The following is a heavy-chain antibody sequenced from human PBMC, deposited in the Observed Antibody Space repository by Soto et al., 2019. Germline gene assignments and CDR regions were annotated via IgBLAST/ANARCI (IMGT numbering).Heavy chain of an antibody. D-gene: IGHD2-21*02. Sequence: GGSLRLSCAVSGFTFGRYSMNWVRQAPGKGLEWISFISDSGSTTYYADSVKGRFTISRDNAKNALYLEMNSLRDEDTAVYYCAPDVVVTATHFGYWGQGTLVTVSS. CDR1: GFTFGRYS. CDR2: ISDSGSTT. CDR3: APDVVVTATHFGY. J-gene: IGHJ4*02. V-gene: IGHV3-48*02.